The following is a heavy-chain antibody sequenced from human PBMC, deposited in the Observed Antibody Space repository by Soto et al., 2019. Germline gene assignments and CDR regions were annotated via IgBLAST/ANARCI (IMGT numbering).Heavy chain of an antibody. V-gene: IGHV5-51*01. CDR3: ARHLHSDSVHITPVSPDY. CDR2: IYPDDSNT. Sequence: PGESLNISCKTSGYSFRSYLIGWVRQMPGKGLEWMGIIYPDDSNTRYSPSFQGQATISADKSISTAFLQWSSLKAADSAMYYCARHLHSDSVHITPVSPDYWGQGTLVTVSS. D-gene: IGHD4-4*01. CDR1: GYSFRSYL. J-gene: IGHJ4*02.